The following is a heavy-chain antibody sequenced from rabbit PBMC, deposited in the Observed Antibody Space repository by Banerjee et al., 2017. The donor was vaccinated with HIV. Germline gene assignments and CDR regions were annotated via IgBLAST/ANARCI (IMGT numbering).Heavy chain of an antibody. D-gene: IGHD2-1*01. J-gene: IGHJ4*01. Sequence: ELVESGGGLVQPGESLTLTCTASGIHFSDYGISWVRQAPGKGPEWIAYIYPGFAATNYANSVKGRFTISRDNAQNTVFLQMTSLTAADTATYFCTRGYDDYDALTFNLWGPGTLVTVS. CDR3: TRGYDDYDALTFNL. CDR2: IYPGFAAT. V-gene: IGHV1S47*01. CDR1: GIHFSDYG.